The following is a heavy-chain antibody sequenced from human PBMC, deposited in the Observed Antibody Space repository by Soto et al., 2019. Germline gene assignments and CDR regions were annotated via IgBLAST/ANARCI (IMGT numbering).Heavy chain of an antibody. D-gene: IGHD6-25*01. J-gene: IGHJ4*02. CDR3: ARNAASGVDY. CDR1: GYTFVNYY. Sequence: QVQLVQSEAEVKKPAASVKLSCKASGYTFVNYYVHWVRQARGQGLEWMGFINPTAGSTSYAPKFQGTHTMTTDTSTTTVYMEMSRLRSEGTALYYCARNAASGVDYWGQGTGVTAPS. CDR2: INPTAGST. V-gene: IGHV1-46*01.